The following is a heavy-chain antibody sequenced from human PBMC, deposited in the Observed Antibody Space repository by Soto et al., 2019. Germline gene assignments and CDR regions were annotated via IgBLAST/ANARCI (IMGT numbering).Heavy chain of an antibody. Sequence: GGSLRLSCAASGFTFSSYAMSWVRQAPGKGLEWVSAISGSGGSTYYADSVKGRFTISRDNSKNTQYLQMNSLRAEDTAVYYCAGPRITIFGVVIRHYFDYWGQGTLVTVSS. CDR3: AGPRITIFGVVIRHYFDY. J-gene: IGHJ4*02. CDR1: GFTFSSYA. V-gene: IGHV3-23*01. D-gene: IGHD3-3*01. CDR2: ISGSGGST.